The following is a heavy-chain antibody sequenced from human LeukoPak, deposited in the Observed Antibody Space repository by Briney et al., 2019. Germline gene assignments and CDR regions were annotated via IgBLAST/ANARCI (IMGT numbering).Heavy chain of an antibody. CDR2: IIPIFGTA. CDR1: GGTFSSYA. J-gene: IGHJ6*04. Sequence: SVKVSCKASGGTFSSYAISWVRQAPGQGLEWMGRIIPIFGTANYAQKFQGRVTITTDESTSTAYMELSSLRSEDTAVYYCARGAACSGGSCHPSATDVWGKGTTVTVSS. V-gene: IGHV1-69*05. D-gene: IGHD2-15*01. CDR3: ARGAACSGGSCHPSATDV.